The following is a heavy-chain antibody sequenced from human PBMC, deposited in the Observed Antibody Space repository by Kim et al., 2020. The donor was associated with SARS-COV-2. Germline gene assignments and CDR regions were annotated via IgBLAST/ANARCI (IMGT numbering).Heavy chain of an antibody. CDR1: GFTVSSNY. D-gene: IGHD6-6*01. Sequence: GGSLRLSCAASGFTVSSNYMSWVRQAPGKGLEWVSVIYSGGSTYYADSVKGRFTISRHNSKNTLYLQMNSLRAEDTAVYYCALHAYSSLEYFQHWGQGTLVTVSS. V-gene: IGHV3-53*04. CDR2: IYSGGST. CDR3: ALHAYSSLEYFQH. J-gene: IGHJ1*01.